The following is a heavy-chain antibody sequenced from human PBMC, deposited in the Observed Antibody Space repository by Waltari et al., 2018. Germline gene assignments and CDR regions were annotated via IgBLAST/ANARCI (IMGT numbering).Heavy chain of an antibody. D-gene: IGHD1-26*01. V-gene: IGHV4-39*07. J-gene: IGHJ4*02. CDR3: ARDTRPRGSYSFDY. Sequence: QLQLQESGPGLVKPSETLSLTCTVSGGSISSSSYYWGWIRQPPGKGLEWIGSIYYSGSTYYNPSLKSRVTISVDTSKNQFSLKLSSVTAADTAVYYCARDTRPRGSYSFDYWGQGTLVTVSS. CDR2: IYYSGST. CDR1: GGSISSSSYY.